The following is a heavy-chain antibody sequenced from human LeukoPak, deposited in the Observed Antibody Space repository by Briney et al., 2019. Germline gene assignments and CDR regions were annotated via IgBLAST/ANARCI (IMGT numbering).Heavy chain of an antibody. Sequence: PSQTLSLTCTVSGGSISSGGYYWSWIRQHPGKGLEWIGYIYYSGSTNYNPSLKSRVTISVDTSKNQFSLKLTSVTAADTAVYYCARHGGTHKSDYFDYWGQGTLVTVSS. J-gene: IGHJ4*02. D-gene: IGHD3-16*01. V-gene: IGHV4-31*03. CDR1: GGSISSGGYY. CDR2: IYYSGST. CDR3: ARHGGTHKSDYFDY.